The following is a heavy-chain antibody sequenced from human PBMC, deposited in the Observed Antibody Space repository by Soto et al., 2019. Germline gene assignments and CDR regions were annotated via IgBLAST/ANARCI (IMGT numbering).Heavy chain of an antibody. CDR1: GFTFSSYS. CDR2: ISSSSSYI. CDR3: ARYYDFWSGPLSSNYYYYMDV. J-gene: IGHJ6*03. D-gene: IGHD3-3*01. V-gene: IGHV3-21*01. Sequence: GGSLRLSCAASGFTFSSYSMNWVRQAPGKGLEWVSSISSSSSYIYYADSVKGRFTISRDNAKNSLYLQMNSLRAEDTAVYYCARYYDFWSGPLSSNYYYYMDVWGKGTTVTVSS.